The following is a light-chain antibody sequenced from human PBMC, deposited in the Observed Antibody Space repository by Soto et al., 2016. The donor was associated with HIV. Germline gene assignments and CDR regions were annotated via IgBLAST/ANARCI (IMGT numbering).Light chain of an antibody. V-gene: IGLV3-21*02. Sequence: SYELTQPPSVSVAPGQTARIACGGHKIGDRSVHWYQQRPGQAPVLVVYDDDDRPSGIPERFSGSNSGNTATLTISRVEAGDEADYHCQVWHSSSDHRVFGGGTKLTVV. CDR2: DDD. CDR3: QVWHSSSDHRV. J-gene: IGLJ3*02. CDR1: KIGDRS.